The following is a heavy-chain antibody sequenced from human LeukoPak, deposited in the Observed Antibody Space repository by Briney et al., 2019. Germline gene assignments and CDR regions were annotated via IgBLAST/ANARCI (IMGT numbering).Heavy chain of an antibody. Sequence: ASVKVSCKASGYTFNDYYIHWVRQAPGQGLEWMGWISPNSGGTNHAQKFQGRITMTRDTSITTAYMELSSLTSDDTVVYYCAKVGGYGHLDIWGQGTLVTVSS. CDR3: AKVGGYGHLDI. D-gene: IGHD5-12*01. V-gene: IGHV1-2*02. CDR2: ISPNSGGT. J-gene: IGHJ4*02. CDR1: GYTFNDYY.